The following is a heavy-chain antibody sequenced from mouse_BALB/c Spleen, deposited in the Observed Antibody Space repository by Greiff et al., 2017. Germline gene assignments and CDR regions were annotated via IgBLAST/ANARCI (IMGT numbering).Heavy chain of an antibody. CDR1: GYSITSDYA. J-gene: IGHJ3*01. D-gene: IGHD1-1*01. CDR2: ISYSGST. V-gene: IGHV3-2*02. Sequence: EVKLMESGPGLVKPSQSLSLTCTVTGYSITSDYAWNWIRQFPGNKLEWMGYISYSGSTSYNPSLKSRISITRDTSKNQFFLQLNSVTTEDTATYYCAREVDYGSSCFAYWGQGTLVTVSA. CDR3: AREVDYGSSCFAY.